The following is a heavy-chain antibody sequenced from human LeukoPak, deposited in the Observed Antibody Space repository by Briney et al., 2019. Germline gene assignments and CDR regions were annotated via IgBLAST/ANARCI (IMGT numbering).Heavy chain of an antibody. Sequence: PSETLSLTCAVYGGSYSGYYWSWIRQPPGKELEWIGRIYTSGSTNYNPSLKSRVTMSVDTSKNQFSLKVSSVTAADTAVYYCARGVEGSVQLERQYDYYHMDVWAKGTTVTVSS. D-gene: IGHD1-1*01. V-gene: IGHV4-59*10. CDR2: IYTSGST. CDR1: GGSYSGYY. J-gene: IGHJ6*03. CDR3: ARGVEGSVQLERQYDYYHMDV.